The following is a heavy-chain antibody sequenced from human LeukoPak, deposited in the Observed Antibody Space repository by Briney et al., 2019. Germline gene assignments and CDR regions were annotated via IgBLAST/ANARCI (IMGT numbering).Heavy chain of an antibody. CDR1: GFTFSDYY. CDR3: ARDRVRVTTVFTWEVYYYGMDV. Sequence: PGGSLRLSCAASGFTFSDYYMSWLRQAPGKGLEWFSYISSSSSYTNYADSVKGRFTISRDNAKNSLYLQMNSLRAEDTAVYYCARDRVRVTTVFTWEVYYYGMDVWGQGTTVSVS. J-gene: IGHJ6*02. V-gene: IGHV3-11*05. CDR2: ISSSSSYT. D-gene: IGHD4-17*01.